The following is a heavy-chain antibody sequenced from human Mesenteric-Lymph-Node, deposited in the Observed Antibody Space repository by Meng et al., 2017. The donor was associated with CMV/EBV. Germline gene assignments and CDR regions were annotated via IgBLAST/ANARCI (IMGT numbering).Heavy chain of an antibody. V-gene: IGHV3-7*01. Sequence: GESLKISCAASGFTFSSYWMNWVRQAPGKGLEWVANIKPDGSEEYYADSVKGRLTISRDNGKSSLYLQMNSLGAEDTAVYFCVRDKGDDSWSGYDYWGQGTLVTVSS. J-gene: IGHJ4*02. CDR2: IKPDGSEE. CDR1: GFTFSSYW. CDR3: VRDKGDDSWSGYDY. D-gene: IGHD3-3*01.